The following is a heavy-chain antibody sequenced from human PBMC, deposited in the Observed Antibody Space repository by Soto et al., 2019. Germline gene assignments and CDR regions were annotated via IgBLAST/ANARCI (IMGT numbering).Heavy chain of an antibody. V-gene: IGHV2-5*02. D-gene: IGHD1-20*01. CDR2: IFWDDDK. Sequence: QITLKESGPTLVKPTQTLTLTCTFSGFSLRTSGVGVGWIRQPPGKALEWLALIFWDDDKRYNPSLKSRLTITKDTSKNQVVLTMTNMDPVDTATYFCAHLTITGTPADYWGQGTLVTVSS. CDR3: AHLTITGTPADY. CDR1: GFSLRTSGVG. J-gene: IGHJ4*02.